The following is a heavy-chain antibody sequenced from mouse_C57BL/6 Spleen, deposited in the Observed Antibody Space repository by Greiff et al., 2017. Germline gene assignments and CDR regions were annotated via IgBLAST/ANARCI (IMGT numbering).Heavy chain of an antibody. CDR2: IYPGDGDT. J-gene: IGHJ3*01. V-gene: IGHV1-82*01. D-gene: IGHD1-1*01. CDR3: AREGLTTVVAPEFAY. Sequence: VQLQESGPELVKPGASVKISCKASGYAFSSSWMNWVKQRPGKGLEWIGRIYPGDGDTNYNGKFKGKATLTADKSSSTAYMQLSSLTSEDSAVYFCAREGLTTVVAPEFAYWGQGTLVTVSA. CDR1: GYAFSSSW.